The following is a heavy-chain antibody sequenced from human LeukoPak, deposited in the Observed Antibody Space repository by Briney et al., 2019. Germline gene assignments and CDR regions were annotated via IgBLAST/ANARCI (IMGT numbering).Heavy chain of an antibody. J-gene: IGHJ4*02. CDR2: IWYDGSKQ. CDR3: ARVKRDCSGGSCYSYDY. V-gene: IGHV3-33*01. Sequence: XMDWVRXAPGRGLEWVAVIWYDGSKQYYADSVKGRFTISRDDSKSTLYLQMNSLRAEDTAVYYCARVKRDCSGGSCYSYDYWGQGTLVTVSS. CDR1: X. D-gene: IGHD2-15*01.